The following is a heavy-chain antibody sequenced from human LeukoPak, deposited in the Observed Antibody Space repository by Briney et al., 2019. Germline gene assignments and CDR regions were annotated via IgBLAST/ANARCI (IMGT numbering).Heavy chain of an antibody. D-gene: IGHD3-16*02. Sequence: PGRSLRLSCTASGFTFGDYAMSWVRQAPGKGLEWVGSIRSKAYGGTTEYAASVKGRFTISRDDSKSIAYLQMNSLKTEDTAVYYCTRDPYYVWGSYRSDYWGQGTLVTVSS. CDR3: TRDPYYVWGSYRSDY. CDR1: GFTFGDYA. J-gene: IGHJ4*02. V-gene: IGHV3-49*04. CDR2: IRSKAYGGTT.